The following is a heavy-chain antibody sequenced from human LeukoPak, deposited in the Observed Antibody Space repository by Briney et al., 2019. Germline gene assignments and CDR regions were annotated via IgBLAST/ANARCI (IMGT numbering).Heavy chain of an antibody. CDR1: GGTFSSYA. Sequence: GSSVKVSCTASGGTFSSYAISWVRQAPGQGLGWVGRIIPILGIANYAQKFQGRVTITADKSTSTAYMELSSLRSEDTAVYYCARPIAVAGTHYYYYGMDVWGQGTTVTVSS. J-gene: IGHJ6*02. D-gene: IGHD6-19*01. CDR2: IIPILGIA. CDR3: ARPIAVAGTHYYYYGMDV. V-gene: IGHV1-69*04.